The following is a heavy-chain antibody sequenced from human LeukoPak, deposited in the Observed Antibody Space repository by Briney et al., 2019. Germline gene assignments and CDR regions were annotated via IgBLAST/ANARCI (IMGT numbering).Heavy chain of an antibody. Sequence: SETLSLTCTVSGGSISSYYWSWIRQPPGKGLEWMGYIYYSGSTNYNPSLKSRVTISVDTSKNQFSLKLSSVTAADTAVYYCARGGIAAALNWFDPWGQGTLVTVYS. J-gene: IGHJ5*02. CDR1: GGSISSYY. CDR3: ARGGIAAALNWFDP. D-gene: IGHD6-13*01. CDR2: IYYSGST. V-gene: IGHV4-59*01.